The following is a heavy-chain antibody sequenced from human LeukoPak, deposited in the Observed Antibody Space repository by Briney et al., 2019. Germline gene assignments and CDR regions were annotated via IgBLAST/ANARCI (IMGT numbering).Heavy chain of an antibody. CDR2: INPSGGST. D-gene: IGHD6-19*01. V-gene: IGHV1-46*01. CDR1: GYTFTSYY. J-gene: IGHJ4*02. CDR3: APSVFRSSGPLYFDY. Sequence: ASVKVSCKASGYTFTSYYMHWVRQAPGQGLEWMGIINPSGGSTSYAQKFQGRVTMTRDTSTSTVYMELSSLRSEDTAVYYCAPSVFRSSGPLYFDYWGQGTLVTVSS.